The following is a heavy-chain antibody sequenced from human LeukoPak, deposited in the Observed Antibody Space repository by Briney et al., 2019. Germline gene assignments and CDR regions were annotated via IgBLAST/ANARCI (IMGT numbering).Heavy chain of an antibody. J-gene: IGHJ4*02. D-gene: IGHD1-7*01. V-gene: IGHV3-48*03. Sequence: GGSLRLFCAASGFTFSSYEMNWVRQAPGKGLEWVSYISSSGSTIYYADSVKGRFTISRDNTKNTLYLQLNSLRAEDTAVYYCATGNYNRPFDYWGQGTLVAVSS. CDR1: GFTFSSYE. CDR2: ISSSGSTI. CDR3: ATGNYNRPFDY.